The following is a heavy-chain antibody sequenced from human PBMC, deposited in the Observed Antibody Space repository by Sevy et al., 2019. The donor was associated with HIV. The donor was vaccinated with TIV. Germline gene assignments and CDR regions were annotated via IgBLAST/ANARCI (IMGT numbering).Heavy chain of an antibody. V-gene: IGHV1-2*06. J-gene: IGHJ4*02. CDR3: ARVAYGSGSYYNGILDY. CDR2: INPNSGGT. D-gene: IGHD3-10*01. Sequence: ASVKDSCKASGYTFTGYYMHWVRQAPGQGLEWMGRINPNSGGTNYAQKFQGRVTMTRDTSISTAYMELSRLRSDDTAVYYCARVAYGSGSYYNGILDYWGQGTLVTVSS. CDR1: GYTFTGYY.